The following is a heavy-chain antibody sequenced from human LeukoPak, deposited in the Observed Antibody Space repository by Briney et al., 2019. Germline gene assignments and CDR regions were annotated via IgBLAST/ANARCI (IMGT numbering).Heavy chain of an antibody. Sequence: SETLSLTCTVSGGSISSYYWSWTRQPAGKGLEWIGRIYTSGSTNYNPSLKGRVTMSVDTSKNQFSLKLSSVTAADTAVYYCARERRSSWYGNMYYYFDYWGQGTLVTVSS. CDR3: ARERRSSWYGNMYYYFDY. CDR1: GGSISSYY. D-gene: IGHD6-13*01. V-gene: IGHV4-4*07. CDR2: IYTSGST. J-gene: IGHJ4*02.